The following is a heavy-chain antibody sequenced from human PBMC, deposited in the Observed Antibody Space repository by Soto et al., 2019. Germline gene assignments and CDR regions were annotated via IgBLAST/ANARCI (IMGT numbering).Heavy chain of an antibody. CDR2: IDPDDSYT. CDR3: ARLPPPTYCSGSTCSGY. V-gene: IGHV5-10-1*01. D-gene: IGHD2-15*01. Sequence: GESLKISCKGSGYSFTSYWINWVRQMPGKGLEWMGRIDPDDSYTNYSPSFQGHVTISVDKSISTAYLQWSSLQASDTAIYYCARLPPPTYCSGSTCSGYWGQGTLVTSPQ. J-gene: IGHJ4*02. CDR1: GYSFTSYW.